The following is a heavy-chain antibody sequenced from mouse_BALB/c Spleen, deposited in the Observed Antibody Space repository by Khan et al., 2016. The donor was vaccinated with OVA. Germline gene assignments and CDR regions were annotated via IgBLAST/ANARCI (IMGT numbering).Heavy chain of an antibody. Sequence: VQLQESGPELVKPGASVRISCKASGYTFTSYYIHWVKQRPGQGLEWIGWIYPGNVNTDYNEKFKGKATLTADKSSSTAYMQLSSLTSEDSAVYFCARWGGNYPSYAMDYWGQGTLVTVSA. V-gene: IGHV1S56*01. CDR3: ARWGGNYPSYAMDY. D-gene: IGHD2-1*01. J-gene: IGHJ4*01. CDR1: GYTFTSYY. CDR2: IYPGNVNT.